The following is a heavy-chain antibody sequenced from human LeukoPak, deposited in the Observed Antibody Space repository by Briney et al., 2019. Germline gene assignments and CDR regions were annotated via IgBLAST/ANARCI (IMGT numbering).Heavy chain of an antibody. V-gene: IGHV1-3*01. Sequence: KFQGRVTITRDTSASTAYMELSGLRSEDTAVYYCARDGRGYYFDYWGQGTLVTVSS. J-gene: IGHJ4*02. D-gene: IGHD3-10*01. CDR3: ARDGRGYYFDY.